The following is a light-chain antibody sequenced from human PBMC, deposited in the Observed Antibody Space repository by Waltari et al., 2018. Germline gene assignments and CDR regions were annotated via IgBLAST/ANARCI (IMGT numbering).Light chain of an antibody. CDR1: RSLLHTNAYNY. Sequence: DIVMTQSPLSLPVTPGEPASISCRSSRSLLHTNAYNYLDWYLQKPGQSPQLLIYLGSNRASGGPDRFSGSGSGTDFTLKISRVEAEDVGIYYCMQSLQTPYTFGQGTKLEIK. CDR2: LGS. CDR3: MQSLQTPYT. V-gene: IGKV2-28*01. J-gene: IGKJ2*01.